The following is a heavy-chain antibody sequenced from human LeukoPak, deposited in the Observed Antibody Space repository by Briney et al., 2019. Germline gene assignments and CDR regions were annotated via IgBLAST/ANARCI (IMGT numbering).Heavy chain of an antibody. CDR2: IKQDGSEK. CDR3: ASSNGYYDFWSGYPWYFDY. CDR1: GFTFSGYW. J-gene: IGHJ4*02. D-gene: IGHD3-3*01. V-gene: IGHV3-7*01. Sequence: PGGSLRLSCAASGFTFSGYWMSWVRQAPGKGLEWVANIKQDGSEKYYVDSVKGRFTISRDNAKNSLYLQMNSLRAEDTAVYYCASSNGYYDFWSGYPWYFDYWGQGTLVTVSS.